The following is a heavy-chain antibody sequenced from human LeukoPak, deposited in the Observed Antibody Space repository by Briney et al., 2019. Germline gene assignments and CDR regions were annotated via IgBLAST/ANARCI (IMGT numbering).Heavy chain of an antibody. Sequence: GGSLRLSCAASGFTFSSYEMNWVRQAPGKGLEWVSYISSSGNTIYCADSVKGRFTISRDNAKNSLYLQMNSLRAEDTAVYYCARSSYDRSGYYSRDAFDIWGQGTMVTVSS. V-gene: IGHV3-48*03. CDR1: GFTFSSYE. D-gene: IGHD3-22*01. CDR3: ARSSYDRSGYYSRDAFDI. CDR2: ISSSGNTI. J-gene: IGHJ3*02.